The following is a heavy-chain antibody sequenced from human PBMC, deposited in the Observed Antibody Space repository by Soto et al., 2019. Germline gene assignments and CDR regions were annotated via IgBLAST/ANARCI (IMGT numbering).Heavy chain of an antibody. CDR3: MRPDYYDSSGYPPPTQY. V-gene: IGHV3-74*01. J-gene: IGHJ4*02. CDR2: INSDGSST. Sequence: PGGSLRLSCAASGFTFSSYWMHWVRQAPGKGLVWVSRINSDGSSTSYADSVKGRFTISRDNAKNTLYLQMNSLRAEDTAVYYCMRPDYYDSSGYPPPTQYWGQGTLVTVSS. CDR1: GFTFSSYW. D-gene: IGHD3-22*01.